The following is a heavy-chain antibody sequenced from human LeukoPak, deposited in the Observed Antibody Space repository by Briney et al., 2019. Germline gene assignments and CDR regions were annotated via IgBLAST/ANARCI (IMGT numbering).Heavy chain of an antibody. CDR2: ISAYNGNT. CDR3: ASQEYQLLSDYYYGMDV. D-gene: IGHD2-2*01. Sequence: GASVTVSCTASGYTFISHYMHWVRQAPGQGLEWMGWISAYNGNTNYAQKLQGRVTMTTDTSTSTAYMELRSLRSDDTAVYYCASQEYQLLSDYYYGMDVWGQGTTVTVSS. J-gene: IGHJ6*02. CDR1: GYTFISHY. V-gene: IGHV1-18*04.